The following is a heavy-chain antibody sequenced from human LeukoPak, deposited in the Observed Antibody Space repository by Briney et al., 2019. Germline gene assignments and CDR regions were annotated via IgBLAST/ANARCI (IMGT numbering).Heavy chain of an antibody. J-gene: IGHJ6*03. Sequence: SETLSLTCTVSGGSISSYYWSWIRQPPGKGLEWLGYIYYSGSTNYNPSLKSRVTISVDTSKNQFSLKLSSVTAADTAVYYCARRAYGSGSYYNRDYYYYYMDVWGKGTTVTISS. D-gene: IGHD3-10*01. CDR2: IYYSGST. V-gene: IGHV4-59*01. CDR3: ARRAYGSGSYYNRDYYYYYMDV. CDR1: GGSISSYY.